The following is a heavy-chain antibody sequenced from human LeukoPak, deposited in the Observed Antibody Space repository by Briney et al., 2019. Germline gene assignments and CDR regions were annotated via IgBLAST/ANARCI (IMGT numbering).Heavy chain of an antibody. CDR3: AREVGYSTCWYGRFDP. CDR2: ISPNSGVP. J-gene: IGHJ5*02. V-gene: IGHV1-2*05. D-gene: IGHD6-13*01. CDR1: GYTFTGYY. Sequence: ASVKVSCKASGYTFTGYYIHWVRQAPGQGLEWLGRISPNSGVPNYAQKFQGRVTMTRNTSVNTVYMELSGLKSDDTGAYYCAREVGYSTCWYGRFDPWGQGTVVTVSS.